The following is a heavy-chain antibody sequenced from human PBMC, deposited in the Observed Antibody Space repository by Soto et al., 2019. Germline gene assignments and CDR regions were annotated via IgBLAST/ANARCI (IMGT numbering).Heavy chain of an antibody. J-gene: IGHJ4*02. V-gene: IGHV1-69*02. CDR3: AASYGSGYRAFDY. CDR1: GDTFSFYT. Sequence: QVQLVQSGAAVRKPGSSVKVSCKASGDTFSFYTINWVRQAPGLGLERMGRVNPIVSMSNYAQKFQGRVTITADKSTNTDYMQLSSLRSEDTAIYYCAASYGSGYRAFDYWGQGALVTVSS. CDR2: VNPIVSMS. D-gene: IGHD3-10*01.